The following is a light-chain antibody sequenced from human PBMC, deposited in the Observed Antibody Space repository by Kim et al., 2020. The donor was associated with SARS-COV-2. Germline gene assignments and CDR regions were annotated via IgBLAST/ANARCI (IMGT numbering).Light chain of an antibody. Sequence: ASVGDRLTITCGASQSIVNYLNWYQQKPEKAPKLLIYSASSLQSGVPSRFSGSGSGTDFTLTISSLQPEDFATYYCQQSHSTPLTFGGGTKVDIK. CDR1: QSIVNY. CDR2: SAS. CDR3: QQSHSTPLT. V-gene: IGKV1-39*01. J-gene: IGKJ4*01.